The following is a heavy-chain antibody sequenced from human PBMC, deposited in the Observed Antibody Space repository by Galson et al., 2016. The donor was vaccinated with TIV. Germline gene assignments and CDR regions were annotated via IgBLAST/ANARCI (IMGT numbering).Heavy chain of an antibody. D-gene: IGHD5-18*01. CDR1: GDSLTDLV. CDR3: ARALDTSTNTAYFYYYGLDV. J-gene: IGHJ6*02. Sequence: SVKVSCKVSGDSLTDLVIHWVRQAPGKGLEWVGGFDPEVQKTIYAQNFQGRVTLTADTSIDTAYMELSNLRSADTADYFCARALDTSTNTAYFYYYGLDVWGQGTTVTVSS. CDR2: FDPEVQKT. V-gene: IGHV1-24*01.